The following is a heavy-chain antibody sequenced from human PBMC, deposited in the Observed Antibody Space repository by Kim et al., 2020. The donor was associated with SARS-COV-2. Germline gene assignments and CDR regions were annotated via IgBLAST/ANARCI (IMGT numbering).Heavy chain of an antibody. D-gene: IGHD3-9*01. Sequence: GGSLRLSCAASGFTFSHYNMAWVRQAPGKGLEWVSSISSDSGAIYYADSLKGRFTISRDNAKNSLHLQMDSLRAEDTAVYYCARPLSYKIRTGSGMDVWGQGTTVTVSS. CDR2: ISSDSGAI. CDR1: GFTFSHYN. J-gene: IGHJ6*02. CDR3: ARPLSYKIRTGSGMDV. V-gene: IGHV3-21*01.